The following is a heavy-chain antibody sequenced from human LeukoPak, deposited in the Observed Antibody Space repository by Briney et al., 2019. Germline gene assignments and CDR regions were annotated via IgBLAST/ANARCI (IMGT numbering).Heavy chain of an antibody. CDR3: AKVAKYYYGSETYYFFEH. J-gene: IGHJ4*02. Sequence: GGSLRLSCAASGLTFSSYSMNWVRQAPGKGLEWVANTKQDGTEKYYVDSVKGRFTISRDNAKNSLYLQMNSLRVEDTAVYYCAKVAKYYYGSETYYFFEHWGQGTPVAASS. V-gene: IGHV3-7*01. CDR2: TKQDGTEK. CDR1: GLTFSSYS. D-gene: IGHD3-10*01.